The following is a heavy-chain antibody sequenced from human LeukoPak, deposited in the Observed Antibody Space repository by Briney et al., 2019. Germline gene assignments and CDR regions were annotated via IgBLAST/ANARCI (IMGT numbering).Heavy chain of an antibody. V-gene: IGHV3-33*08. D-gene: IGHD1-26*01. J-gene: IGHJ4*02. CDR2: IWYDGSNK. Sequence: PGGSLRLSCAASGFTFRTYEMNWVRQAPGKGLEWVAVIWYDGSNKYYADSVKGRFTISRDNSKNTLYLQMNSLRAEGTAVYYCASGSSSYFDYWGQGTLVTVSS. CDR3: ASGSSSYFDY. CDR1: GFTFRTYE.